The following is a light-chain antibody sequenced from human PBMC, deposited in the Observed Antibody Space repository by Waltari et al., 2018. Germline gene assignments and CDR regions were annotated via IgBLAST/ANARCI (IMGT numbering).Light chain of an antibody. CDR1: QSLVHSDVNTY. CDR3: MQSTQFRT. V-gene: IGKV2-24*01. Sequence: EIVMTQTPLSSPVTLGQPASISRRSSQSLVHSDVNTYLSWLHQRPGQPPRLLIYKVSNRVSGVPDRVSGSGAGTDFTLKISRVTAEDVGIYYCMQSTQFRTFGGGTRVEIK. CDR2: KVS. J-gene: IGKJ4*01.